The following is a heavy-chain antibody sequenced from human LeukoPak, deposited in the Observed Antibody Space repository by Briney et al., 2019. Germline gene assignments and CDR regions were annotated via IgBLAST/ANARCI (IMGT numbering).Heavy chain of an antibody. CDR3: AREYSSGWSLNFDY. CDR1: GYTFTSYA. CDR2: INTNTGNP. Sequence: ASVKVSCTASGYTFTSYAMNWVRQAPGQGLEWMGWINTNTGNPTYAQGFTGRFVFSLDTSVSTAYLQISSLKAEDTAVYYCAREYSSGWSLNFDYWGQGTLVTVSS. J-gene: IGHJ4*02. D-gene: IGHD6-19*01. V-gene: IGHV7-4-1*02.